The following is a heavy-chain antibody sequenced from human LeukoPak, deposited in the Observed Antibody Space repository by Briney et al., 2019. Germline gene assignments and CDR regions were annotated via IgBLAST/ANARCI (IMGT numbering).Heavy chain of an antibody. CDR2: ISYDGSNT. D-gene: IGHD1-1*01. CDR1: GLTFSSYT. J-gene: IGHJ4*02. CDR3: AREPAANSDFDY. V-gene: IGHV3-30-3*01. Sequence: GGSLRLSCAASGLTFSSYTMHWVRQAPGKGLEWVAVISYDGSNTYYADSVKGRFTISRDNSKNTLYLQMNSLRADDTAVYYCAREPAANSDFDYWGQGTLVIVSS.